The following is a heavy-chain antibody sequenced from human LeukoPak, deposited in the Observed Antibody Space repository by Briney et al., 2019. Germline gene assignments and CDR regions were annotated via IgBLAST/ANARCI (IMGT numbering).Heavy chain of an antibody. V-gene: IGHV3-21*01. J-gene: IGHJ6*03. Sequence: GGSLRLSCAASGFTFSSYEMNWVRQAPGKGLEWVSSISTSSSYIYYADSVKGRFTISRHNAKNSLSLQMNSLRAEDTAVYYCARDPYNGSYGDDYYYYMDVWGKGTTVTVSS. CDR3: ARDPYNGSYGDDYYYYMDV. D-gene: IGHD1-26*01. CDR1: GFTFSSYE. CDR2: ISTSSSYI.